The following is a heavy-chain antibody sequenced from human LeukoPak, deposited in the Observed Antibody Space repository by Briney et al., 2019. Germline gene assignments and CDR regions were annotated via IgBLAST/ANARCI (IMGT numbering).Heavy chain of an antibody. J-gene: IGHJ4*02. V-gene: IGHV3-23*01. D-gene: IGHD3-22*01. CDR2: ISGSGGST. CDR1: GFTFSSYA. CDR3: AKTKISSGYLPRD. Sequence: GGSLRLSCAASGFTFSSYAMSWVRQAPGKGLEWVSAISGSGGSTYYADSVKGRFTISRDNSKNTLYLRMNSLRAEDTAVYYCAKTKISSGYLPRDWGQGTLVTVSS.